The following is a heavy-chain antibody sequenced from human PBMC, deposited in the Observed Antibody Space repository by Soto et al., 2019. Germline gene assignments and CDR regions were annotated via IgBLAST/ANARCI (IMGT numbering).Heavy chain of an antibody. V-gene: IGHV4-59*08. J-gene: IGHJ4*02. D-gene: IGHD3-10*01. CDR2: IYYSGST. CDR1: GVSISSYY. CDR3: ARRTEYYFDY. Sequence: SETLSLTCTVSGVSISSYYWRWIRQPPGKGLEWIGYIYYSGSTNYNPSLKSRVTISVDTSKNQFSLKLSSVTAADTAVYYCARRTEYYFDYWGQGTLVTVSS.